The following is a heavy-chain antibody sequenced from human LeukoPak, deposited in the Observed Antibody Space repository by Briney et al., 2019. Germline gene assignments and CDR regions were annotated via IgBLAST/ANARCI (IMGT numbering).Heavy chain of an antibody. CDR3: ARDANGSDLHYYHMDV. V-gene: IGHV4-4*02. CDR1: GGSITSANW. J-gene: IGHJ6*03. Sequence: SGTLSLTCAVSGGSITSANWWSWVRQSPGKGLEWIGEIYHTGNTNYNPSLNSRVSISLDASKNQFSLRLTSVTAADTAVYFCARDANGSDLHYYHMDVWGKGTTVTVSS. CDR2: IYHTGNT. D-gene: IGHD6-25*01.